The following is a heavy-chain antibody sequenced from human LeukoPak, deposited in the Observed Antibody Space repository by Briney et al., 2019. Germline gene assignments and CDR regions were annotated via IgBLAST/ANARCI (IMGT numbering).Heavy chain of an antibody. CDR1: GFTFSNAS. D-gene: IGHD2-8*01. CDR2: IQSRADGGAT. CDR3: ATVPLGYCTQNTCYSPFDY. Sequence: GGSLRLSCVASGFTFSNASMNWVRQAPGKGPEWVGRIQSRADGGATDYPAPVKGRFIISRDDSKNTLYLQMNSLTTDDTAVYFCATVPLGYCTQNTCYSPFDYWGQGALVTVFS. V-gene: IGHV3-15*01. J-gene: IGHJ4*02.